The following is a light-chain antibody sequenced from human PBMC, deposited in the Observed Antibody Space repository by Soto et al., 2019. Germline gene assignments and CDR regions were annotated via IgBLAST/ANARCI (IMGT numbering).Light chain of an antibody. CDR1: QGITSY. CDR2: AAS. V-gene: IGKV1-39*01. CDR3: QQSYNTPYT. Sequence: DIQMTQSPSSLSASVGDRVTITCRARQGITSYLNWYQQKPGKAPKLLIYAASRSQSGVPSRFSGSGSGTDFTLTISSLQPEDFATYYCQQSYNTPYTFGQGTKLEIK. J-gene: IGKJ2*01.